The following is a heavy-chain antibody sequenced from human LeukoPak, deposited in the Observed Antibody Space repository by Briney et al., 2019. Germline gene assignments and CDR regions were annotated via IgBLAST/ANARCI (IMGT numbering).Heavy chain of an antibody. CDR2: IYHSGST. V-gene: IGHV4-38-2*01. J-gene: IGHJ4*02. D-gene: IGHD1-26*01. CDR1: GYSISSGYY. Sequence: KPSETLSLTCAVSGYSISSGYYWGWIRQPPGKGLEWIGSIYHSGSTYYNPSLKSRATISVDTSKNQFSLKLSSVTAADTAVYYCASPSGSYYGGGDFDYWGQGTLVTVSS. CDR3: ASPSGSYYGGGDFDY.